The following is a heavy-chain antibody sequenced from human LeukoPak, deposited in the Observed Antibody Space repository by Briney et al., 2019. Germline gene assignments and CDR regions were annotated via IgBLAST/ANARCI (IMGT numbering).Heavy chain of an antibody. CDR3: ARSTPNSAFDY. J-gene: IGHJ4*02. D-gene: IGHD4-23*01. V-gene: IGHV4-30-2*01. CDR1: GGSISSGGYY. CDR2: IYHSGST. Sequence: PSETLSLTCTVSGGSISSGGYYWSWIRQPPGKGLEWIGYIYHSGSTYYNPSLKSRVTISVDRSKNQFSLKLSSVTAADTAVYYCARSTPNSAFDYWGQGTLVTVSS.